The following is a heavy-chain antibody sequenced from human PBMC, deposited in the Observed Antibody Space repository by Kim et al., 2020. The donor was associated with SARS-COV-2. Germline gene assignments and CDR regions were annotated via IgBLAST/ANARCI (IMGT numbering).Heavy chain of an antibody. V-gene: IGHV3-15*01. CDR2: TDGETT. J-gene: IGHJ4*02. Sequence: TDGETTAYDAPVKGRFTISGDDSKNTLYLQMNNLKTEDTAVYYCNTGHNWGQGTLVAVSS. CDR3: NTGHN.